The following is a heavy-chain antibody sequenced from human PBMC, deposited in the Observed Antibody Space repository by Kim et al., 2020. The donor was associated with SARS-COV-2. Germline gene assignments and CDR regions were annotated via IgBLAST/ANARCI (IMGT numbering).Heavy chain of an antibody. J-gene: IGHJ5*02. CDR1: GYTFTGYY. CDR2: INPNGGGT. D-gene: IGHD6-13*01. V-gene: IGHV1-2*06. CDR3: TTKDSSSWHVS. Sequence: ASVKVSCKTSGYTFTGYYMHWVRQAPGQGLEWMGRINPNGGGTNYAQKFQGRVTMTRDTSISTAYMELNTLRSDDTAMYYCTTKDSSSWHVSWGQGTLVTVSS.